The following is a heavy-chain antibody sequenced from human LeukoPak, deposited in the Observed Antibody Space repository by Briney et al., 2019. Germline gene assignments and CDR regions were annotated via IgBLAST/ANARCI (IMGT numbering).Heavy chain of an antibody. D-gene: IGHD2-15*01. CDR2: ISYDGSNK. CDR1: GFTFSSYG. Sequence: PGGSLRLSCAASGFTFSSYGMHWVRQAPGKGLEWVAVISYDGSNKYYADSVKGRFTISRDNSKNTLYLQMNSLRAGDTAVYYCAKGLGYCSGGSCSEVDYWGQGTLVTVSS. V-gene: IGHV3-30*18. J-gene: IGHJ4*02. CDR3: AKGLGYCSGGSCSEVDY.